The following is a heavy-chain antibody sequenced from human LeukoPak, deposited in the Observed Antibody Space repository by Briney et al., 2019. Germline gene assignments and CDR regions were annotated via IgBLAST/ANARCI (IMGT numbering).Heavy chain of an antibody. CDR3: AKGASSWYPPHFDY. Sequence: GGSLRLSCAASGFTFSSYGMHWVRQAPGKGLEWVAVISYDGNNKYYAESVKGRFTISRDNPKNTLYLQMNSLRAEDTAVYYCAKGASSWYPPHFDYWGQGTLITVSS. CDR2: ISYDGNNK. V-gene: IGHV3-30*18. D-gene: IGHD6-13*01. CDR1: GFTFSSYG. J-gene: IGHJ4*02.